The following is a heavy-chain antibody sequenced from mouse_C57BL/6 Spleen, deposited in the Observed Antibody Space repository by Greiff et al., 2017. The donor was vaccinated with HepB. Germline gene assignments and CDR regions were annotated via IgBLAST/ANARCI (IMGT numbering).Heavy chain of an antibody. Sequence: QVQLQQSGAELVRPGASVTLSCKASGYTFTDYEMHWVKQTPVHGLEWIGAIDPETGGTAYNQKFKGKAILTADKSSSTAYMELRSLTSEDSAVYYCTRPRRDIYWYFDVWGTGTTVTVAS. V-gene: IGHV1-15*01. CDR1: GYTFTDYE. J-gene: IGHJ1*03. CDR3: TRPRRDIYWYFDV. D-gene: IGHD3-3*01. CDR2: IDPETGGT.